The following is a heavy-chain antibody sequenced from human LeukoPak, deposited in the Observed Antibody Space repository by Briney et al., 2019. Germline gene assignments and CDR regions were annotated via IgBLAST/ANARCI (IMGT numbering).Heavy chain of an antibody. CDR3: ARGSFHYYPFF. CDR2: ISSSGSTI. Sequence: GGSLRLSCAASGLTFSRYSMLWVRQAPGKGLQWVSYISSSGSTIYYADPVQGRFTISRDNARNALFLQMSNLGVDDTAVYYCARGSFHYYPFFWGQGTLVTASS. J-gene: IGHJ4*02. CDR1: GLTFSRYS. V-gene: IGHV3-48*01. D-gene: IGHD3-10*01.